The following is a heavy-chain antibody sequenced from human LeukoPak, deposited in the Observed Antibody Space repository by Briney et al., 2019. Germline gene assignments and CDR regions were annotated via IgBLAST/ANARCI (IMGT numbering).Heavy chain of an antibody. D-gene: IGHD3-10*01. V-gene: IGHV4-59*01. J-gene: IGHJ2*01. CDR2: IYYLGST. CDR3: ARDRPGSYWYFDL. CDR1: GGSISSYY. Sequence: SETLSLTCTVSGGSISSYYWSWIRQPPGKGLEWVGHIYYLGSTNYNPSLRSRVTISIDTSKNYFSLKLNSVIAADTAVYYCARDRPGSYWYFDLWGRGTLVTVSS.